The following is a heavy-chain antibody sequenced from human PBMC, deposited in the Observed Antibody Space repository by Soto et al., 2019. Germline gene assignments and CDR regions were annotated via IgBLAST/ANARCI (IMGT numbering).Heavy chain of an antibody. D-gene: IGHD1-26*01. CDR1: GGSFSGYY. Sequence: PSETLSLTCAVYGGSFSGYYWSWIRQPPGKGLEWIGEINHSGSTSYNPSLKSRVTISVDTSKNQFSLKLSSVTAADTAVYYCARGREAYYSGSYSFDYWGQGTLVTVSS. V-gene: IGHV4-34*01. CDR2: INHSGST. J-gene: IGHJ4*02. CDR3: ARGREAYYSGSYSFDY.